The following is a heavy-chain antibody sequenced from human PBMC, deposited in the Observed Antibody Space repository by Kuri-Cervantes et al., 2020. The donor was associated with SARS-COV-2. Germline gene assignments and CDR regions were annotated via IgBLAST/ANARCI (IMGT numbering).Heavy chain of an antibody. Sequence: GESLKISCAASGFTFSSYAMSWVRQAPGKGLEWVSAISGSGGSTYYADSVKGRFTISRDNSKNTLYLQMSSLRAEDTAVYYCAKDHQYYYDSSGYYYFGYWGQGTLVTVSS. D-gene: IGHD3-22*01. CDR2: ISGSGGST. V-gene: IGHV3-23*01. CDR1: GFTFSSYA. J-gene: IGHJ4*02. CDR3: AKDHQYYYDSSGYYYFGY.